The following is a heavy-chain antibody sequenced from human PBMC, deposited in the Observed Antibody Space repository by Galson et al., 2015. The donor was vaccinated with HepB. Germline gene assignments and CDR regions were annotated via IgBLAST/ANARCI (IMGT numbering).Heavy chain of an antibody. D-gene: IGHD5-18*01. CDR3: AKSMVTRAAFDI. J-gene: IGHJ3*02. CDR2: ISSSSSYI. CDR1: GFTFSSYS. Sequence: SLRLSCAASGFTFSSYSMNWVRQAPGKGLEWVSSISSSSSYIYYADSVKGRFTISRDNAKNSLYLQMNSLRAEDTALYYCAKSMVTRAAFDIWGQGTMVTVSS. V-gene: IGHV3-21*04.